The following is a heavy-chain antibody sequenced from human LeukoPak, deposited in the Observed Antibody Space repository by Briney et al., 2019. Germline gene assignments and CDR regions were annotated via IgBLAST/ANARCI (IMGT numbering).Heavy chain of an antibody. V-gene: IGHV3-9*01. CDR2: INWNSVSI. CDR3: AKGDSYGYRFFDY. J-gene: IGHJ4*02. Sequence: GGSLRLSCAASGFTFDDYGMHWVRQAPGKGLEWVSGINWNSVSIDYADSVKGRFTISRDNAENSLYLQMHSLRPEDTASYYCAKGDSYGYRFFDYWGQGTPVTVSS. CDR1: GFTFDDYG. D-gene: IGHD5-18*01.